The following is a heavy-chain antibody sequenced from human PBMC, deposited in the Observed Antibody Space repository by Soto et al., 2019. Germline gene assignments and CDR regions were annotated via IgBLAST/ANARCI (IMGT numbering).Heavy chain of an antibody. J-gene: IGHJ6*02. V-gene: IGHV1-8*01. D-gene: IGHD5-18*01. Sequence: ASVKVSCKASGYTFTSYDINWVRQATGRGFEYLGWMNPNSGNTGYVKKFQGRVTMTRDTSTSTVYMELSSLRFEDTAVYYCARSLDTVSYGMDVWGQGTTVTVSS. CDR2: MNPNSGNT. CDR1: GYTFTSYD. CDR3: ARSLDTVSYGMDV.